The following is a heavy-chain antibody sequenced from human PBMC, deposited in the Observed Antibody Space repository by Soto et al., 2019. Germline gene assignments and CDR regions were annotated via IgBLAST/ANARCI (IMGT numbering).Heavy chain of an antibody. CDR1: GFTFSTYW. J-gene: IGHJ5*02. Sequence: EVQLMESGGGLVQPGGSLRLSCAASGFTFSTYWMDWVRQTPGKGLEWVANINQDGSEKNYVDSVKGRFTISRDNAKNSLYLQMSSLTAEDSALYYCSRSLNPWGQGTLVTVSS. CDR2: INQDGSEK. V-gene: IGHV3-7*01. CDR3: SRSLNP.